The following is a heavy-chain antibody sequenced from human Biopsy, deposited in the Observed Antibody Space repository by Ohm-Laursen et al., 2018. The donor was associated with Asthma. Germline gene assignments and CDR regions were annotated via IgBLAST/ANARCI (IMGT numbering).Heavy chain of an antibody. Sequence: SLRLSFAASGFVVSRDHMFWVRQAPGKGLEWVSVIYSGGTSHTADSVRGRFTISRDYSKNTLYLQMHSLRAEDTAVYYCARGDSSNWSHYYFDYWGQGTLVTVSS. D-gene: IGHD3-22*01. CDR1: GFVVSRDH. J-gene: IGHJ4*02. CDR3: ARGDSSNWSHYYFDY. CDR2: IYSGGTS. V-gene: IGHV3-53*01.